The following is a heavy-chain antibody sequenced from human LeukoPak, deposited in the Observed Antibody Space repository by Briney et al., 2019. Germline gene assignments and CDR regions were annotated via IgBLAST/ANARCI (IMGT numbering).Heavy chain of an antibody. J-gene: IGHJ4*02. CDR3: TRLHLPATRFHY. CDR2: IYHSGRT. Sequence: SETLSLTCTVSGYSISSGYYWGWIRQPPGKGLEWIGSIYHSGRTFYNPSLKSRVTISVDTSKNQFSLKLTSFTAADTAVYYCTRLHLPATRFHYWGQGTLVTASS. D-gene: IGHD5-24*01. V-gene: IGHV4-38-2*02. CDR1: GYSISSGYY.